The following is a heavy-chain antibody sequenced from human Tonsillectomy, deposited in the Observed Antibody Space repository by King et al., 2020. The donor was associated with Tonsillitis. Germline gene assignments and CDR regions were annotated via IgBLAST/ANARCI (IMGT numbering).Heavy chain of an antibody. Sequence: QLVQSGAEVKKPGSSVKVSCKASGGTFSSYAITWVRQAPGQGLEWMGGIIPVFGTANYAQKFQGRVTITADESTSTAYMELSSLRSEDTAVYYCVGEYYYGSGKFDIWGQGTTVTVSS. CDR1: GGTFSSYA. V-gene: IGHV1-69*01. CDR2: IIPVFGTA. D-gene: IGHD3-10*01. J-gene: IGHJ3*02. CDR3: VGEYYYGSGKFDI.